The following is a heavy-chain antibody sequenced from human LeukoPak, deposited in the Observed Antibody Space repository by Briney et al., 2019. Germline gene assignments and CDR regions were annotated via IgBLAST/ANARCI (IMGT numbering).Heavy chain of an antibody. CDR1: GFTFYDFA. V-gene: IGHV3-9*01. D-gene: IGHD3-10*01. J-gene: IGHJ4*02. Sequence: GGSLRLSCTASGFTFYDFAMHWVRQVPGKGLEWGSGITGNSGALHYADSVKGRFTISRDNARKSLYLKNSSMIPEASALYYSGKDIGVSMLRGLIRSWGQGTLVTVSS. CDR3: GKDIGVSMLRGLIRS. CDR2: ITGNSGAL.